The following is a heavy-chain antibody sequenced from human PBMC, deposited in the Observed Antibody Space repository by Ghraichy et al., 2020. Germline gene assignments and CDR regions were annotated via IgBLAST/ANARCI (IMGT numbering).Heavy chain of an antibody. J-gene: IGHJ3*02. D-gene: IGHD1-26*01. Sequence: SLNISCAASGFTFNDYAMHWVRQAPGRGLEWDSGINWNSDSISYADSVEGRFTISRDNAKKSLYLQMNSLRDEDSALYYCAKDIFPQGATRWSALDIWGQGTVVTVSS. V-gene: IGHV3-9*01. CDR1: GFTFNDYA. CDR3: AKDIFPQGATRWSALDI. CDR2: INWNSDSI.